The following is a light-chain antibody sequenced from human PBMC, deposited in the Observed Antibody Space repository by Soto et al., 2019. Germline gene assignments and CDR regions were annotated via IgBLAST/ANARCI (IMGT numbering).Light chain of an antibody. V-gene: IGKV3-20*01. CDR2: GAS. Sequence: EIVLTQSPGTLSLSPGERATLSCRASQSVSSSYLAWYQQKPGQAPRLLIYGASTRATGIPDRFSGSGSGTDFTLTISRLEPEDFAVYHCQQYDDSMTFGQGTMVDI. CDR1: QSVSSSY. J-gene: IGKJ1*01. CDR3: QQYDDSMT.